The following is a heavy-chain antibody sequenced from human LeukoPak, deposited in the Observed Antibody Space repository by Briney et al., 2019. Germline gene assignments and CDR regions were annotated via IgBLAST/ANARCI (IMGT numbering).Heavy chain of an antibody. CDR2: IYYSGST. J-gene: IGHJ4*02. CDR3: ARDGTGAAAGYFDY. V-gene: IGHV4-31*03. CDR1: GGSISSSSYY. Sequence: SETLSLTCTVSGGSISSSSYYWGWIRQHPGKGLEWIGYIYYSGSTYYNPSLKSRVTISVDTSKNQFSLKLSSVTAADTAVYYCARDGTGAAAGYFDYWGQGTLVTVSS. D-gene: IGHD6-13*01.